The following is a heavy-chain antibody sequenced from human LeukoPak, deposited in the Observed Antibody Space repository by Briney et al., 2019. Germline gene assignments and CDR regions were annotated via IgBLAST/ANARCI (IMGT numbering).Heavy chain of an antibody. CDR1: GGSISSYY. J-gene: IGHJ5*02. D-gene: IGHD3-10*01. V-gene: IGHV4-59*08. CDR2: IYYRGST. CDR3: ARHLRLVTMVRGEGWFDP. Sequence: SETLSLTCTVSGGSISSYYWSWIRQPPGKGLEWIGYIYYRGSTNYNPSLKSRVTISVDTSKNQFSLKLSSVTAADTAVYYCARHLRLVTMVRGEGWFDPWGQGTLVTVSS.